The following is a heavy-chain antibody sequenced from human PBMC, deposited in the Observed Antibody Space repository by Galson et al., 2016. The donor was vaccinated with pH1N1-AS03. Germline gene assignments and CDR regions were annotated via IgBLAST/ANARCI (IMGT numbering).Heavy chain of an antibody. CDR3: ARFTMGAFDY. J-gene: IGHJ4*02. D-gene: IGHD3-3*01. V-gene: IGHV4-38-2*01. CDR1: GYSISSGFH. Sequence: SETLSLTCAVSGYSISSGFHWAWVRQPPSKGLEWIGTISHSGNTYYNPSLKSRVTMSVDTSKNQFSLKLSSLTAADTAMYYCARFTMGAFDYWGQGALVTVSS. CDR2: ISHSGNT.